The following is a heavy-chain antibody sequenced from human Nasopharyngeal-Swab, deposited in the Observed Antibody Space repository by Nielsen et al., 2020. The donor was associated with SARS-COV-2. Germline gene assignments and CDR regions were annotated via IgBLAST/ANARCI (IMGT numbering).Heavy chain of an antibody. CDR2: ISSSSSTI. Sequence: GESLKISCAASGFTFSSYSMNWVRQAPGKGLEWVSYISSSSSTIYYADSVKGRFTISRDNAKNSLYLQMNSLRDEDTAVYYCARGISYYDILTGYYGRGAYYFDYWGQGTLVTVSS. CDR3: ARGISYYDILTGYYGRGAYYFDY. CDR1: GFTFSSYS. D-gene: IGHD3-9*01. J-gene: IGHJ4*02. V-gene: IGHV3-48*02.